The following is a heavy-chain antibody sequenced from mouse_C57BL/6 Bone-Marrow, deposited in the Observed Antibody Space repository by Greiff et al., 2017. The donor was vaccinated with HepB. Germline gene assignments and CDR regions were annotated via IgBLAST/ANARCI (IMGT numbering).Heavy chain of an antibody. CDR3: ASALWYFDV. CDR2: IDPEDGGT. J-gene: IGHJ1*03. V-gene: IGHV14-2*01. CDR1: GFNFKDYY. Sequence: VQLKESGAELVKPGASVKLSCTASGFNFKDYYMHWVKQRTEQGLEWIGRIDPEDGGTKYAPKFQGKATITADTSSNTAYLQLSSLTSEDTAVYYCASALWYFDVWGTGTTVTVSS.